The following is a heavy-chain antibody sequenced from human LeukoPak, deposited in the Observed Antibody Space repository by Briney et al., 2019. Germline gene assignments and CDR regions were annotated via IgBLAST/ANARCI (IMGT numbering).Heavy chain of an antibody. CDR2: ISSYGDII. D-gene: IGHD6-19*01. CDR3: VKGKGVPVAGSF. V-gene: IGHV3-64D*09. J-gene: IGHJ4*02. CDR1: GFTFSSYG. Sequence: PGGSLRLSCSVSGFTFSSYGMYWVRRAPGKGLEYVSAISSYGDIIYYADSVKGRFTISRDNSKETLYLQMSSLRPEDTAVHYCVKGKGVPVAGSFWGQGTLVTVSS.